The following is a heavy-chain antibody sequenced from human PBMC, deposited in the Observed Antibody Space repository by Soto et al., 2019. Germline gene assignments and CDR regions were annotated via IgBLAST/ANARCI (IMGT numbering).Heavy chain of an antibody. D-gene: IGHD3-3*01. J-gene: IGHJ6*02. CDR2: IYYSGST. Sequence: LSLTFTVSGGSISSGGYYWSWIRQHPGKGLEWIGYIYYSGSTYYNPSLKSRVTISVDTSKNQFSLKLSSVTAADTAVYYCARGFLDLRGTDVRGQGTTVTVSS. V-gene: IGHV4-31*03. CDR1: GGSISSGGYY. CDR3: ARGFLDLRGTDV.